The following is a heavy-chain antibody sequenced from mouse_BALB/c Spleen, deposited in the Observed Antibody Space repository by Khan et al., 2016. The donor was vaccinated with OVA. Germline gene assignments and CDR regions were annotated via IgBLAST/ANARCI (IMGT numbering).Heavy chain of an antibody. CDR3: ARGASYGYFDV. CDR1: GYTFTNYG. Sequence: QIQLVQSGPELKKPGETVKISCKASGYTFTNYGMNWVKQAPGKGLKWMGWINTYTGEPTYTDDFKGRFAFSLETSASTAYLQINNLKTEDMATXCGARGASYGYFDVWGAGTTVTVSS. CDR2: INTYTGEP. J-gene: IGHJ1*01. V-gene: IGHV9-1*02.